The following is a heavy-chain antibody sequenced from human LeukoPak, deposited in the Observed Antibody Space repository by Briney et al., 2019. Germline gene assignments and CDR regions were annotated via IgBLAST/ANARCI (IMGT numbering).Heavy chain of an antibody. D-gene: IGHD3-9*01. J-gene: IGHJ3*02. V-gene: IGHV5-51*01. CDR3: ATYYDILTGPPDAFDI. CDR1: GYSFTSYW. CDR2: IYPGDSDT. Sequence: GEPLKISCKGSGYSFTSYWIGWVRQMPGKGLEWMGIIYPGDSDTRYSPSFQGQVTISADKSISTAYLQWSSLKASDTAMYYCATYYDILTGPPDAFDIWGQGTMVTVSS.